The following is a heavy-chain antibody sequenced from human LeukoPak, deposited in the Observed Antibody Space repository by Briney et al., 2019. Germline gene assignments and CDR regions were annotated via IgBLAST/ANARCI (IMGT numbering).Heavy chain of an antibody. D-gene: IGHD6-19*01. CDR2: ISFDGSDS. CDR1: GFTFSGFW. V-gene: IGHV3-74*01. Sequence: GGSLRLSCAASGFTFSGFWMHWVRQAPGKGLVWVSCISFDGSDSTYADSVKGRFTISRDNSKNTLYLQMNSLRAEDTAVYYCARDFPYSYSGGRYAFDIWGQGTMVTVSS. CDR3: ARDFPYSYSGGRYAFDI. J-gene: IGHJ3*02.